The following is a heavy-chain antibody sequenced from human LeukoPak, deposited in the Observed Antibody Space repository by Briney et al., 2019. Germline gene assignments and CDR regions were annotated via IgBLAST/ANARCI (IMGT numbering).Heavy chain of an antibody. Sequence: PSETLSLTCTVSGGSISSYYWGWIRQPPGKGLEWIGYIYYSGSTNYNPSLKSRVTISVDTSKNQFSLKLSSVTAADTAVYYCARGHYYDSSGSDGNSYFDYWGQGTLVTVSS. V-gene: IGHV4-59*12. CDR3: ARGHYYDSSGSDGNSYFDY. CDR2: IYYSGST. J-gene: IGHJ4*02. CDR1: GGSISSYY. D-gene: IGHD3-22*01.